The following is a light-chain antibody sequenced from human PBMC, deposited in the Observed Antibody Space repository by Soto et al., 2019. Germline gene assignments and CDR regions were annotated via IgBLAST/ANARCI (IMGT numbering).Light chain of an antibody. Sequence: DIQMTQSPSSLSASVGDRVTITCRASQSITSHLHWYQQKLGKAPKLLIYAASNLQSGVPSRFSGSGSGTHFTLTISSLQPEDFAIYYCQQSYNTPSITFGQGTRLEI. CDR1: QSITSH. CDR2: AAS. V-gene: IGKV1-39*01. CDR3: QQSYNTPSIT. J-gene: IGKJ5*01.